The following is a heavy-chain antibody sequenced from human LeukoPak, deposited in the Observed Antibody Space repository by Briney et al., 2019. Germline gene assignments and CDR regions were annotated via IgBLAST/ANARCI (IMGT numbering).Heavy chain of an antibody. CDR1: GGSITSSNYY. J-gene: IGHJ5*02. CDR3: ASYYYDSGTFYTKYFDP. V-gene: IGHV4-39*01. CDR2: IYYSGST. Sequence: KSSETLSLTCTVSGGSITSSNYYWGWIRQPPGKGLEWFGTIYYSGSTYYNPSLKGRVTISVDASKNQFSLRLTSVTAADTAVYYCASYYYDSGTFYTKYFDPWGQGTLVTVSS. D-gene: IGHD3-10*01.